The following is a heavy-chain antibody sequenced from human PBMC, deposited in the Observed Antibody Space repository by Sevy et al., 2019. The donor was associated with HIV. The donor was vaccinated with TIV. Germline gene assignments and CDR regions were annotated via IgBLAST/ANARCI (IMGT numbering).Heavy chain of an antibody. CDR1: GFTFRSNG. CDR3: AKDGYCSSTSCVNWFDP. Sequence: GGSLRLSCAASGFTFRSNGMHWVRQVPGKGPEWVAFIRYDGSDKYYADSVKGQFTISRDNSKNTLYLQMNSLRAEDTAVYYCAKDGYCSSTSCVNWFDPWGQGTLVTVSS. CDR2: IRYDGSDK. V-gene: IGHV3-30*02. J-gene: IGHJ5*02. D-gene: IGHD2-2*01.